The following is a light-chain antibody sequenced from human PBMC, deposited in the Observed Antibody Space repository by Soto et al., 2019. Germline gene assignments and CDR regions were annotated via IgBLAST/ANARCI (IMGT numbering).Light chain of an antibody. CDR1: NIGSKS. V-gene: IGLV3-21*02. J-gene: IGLJ1*01. Sequence: SYELTQPPSVSVAPGQTARITCGEKNIGSKSVHWYQQKPGQAPVLVVYDDNDRPSGIPERISGSNSGNTATLTISRVEAGDEDDYYCQVWDSSSDHRVFGTGTKLTVL. CDR3: QVWDSSSDHRV. CDR2: DDN.